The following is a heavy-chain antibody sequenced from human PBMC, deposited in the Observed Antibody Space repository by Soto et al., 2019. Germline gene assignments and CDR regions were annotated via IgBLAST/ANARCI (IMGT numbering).Heavy chain of an antibody. CDR1: GYTLTSYA. J-gene: IGHJ4*02. CDR3: ASEAYGGEFDY. V-gene: IGHV1-3*05. D-gene: IGHD4-17*01. CDR2: INAGNGNT. Sequence: QVQLVQSGAEEKKPGASVKVSCKASGYTLTSYALHWVRQAPGQRLEWMGWINAGNGNTKYSQKFQGRVTITRYTSASPAYMELSSLISEDTAVYYFASEAYGGEFDYSDQGTLVSVSS.